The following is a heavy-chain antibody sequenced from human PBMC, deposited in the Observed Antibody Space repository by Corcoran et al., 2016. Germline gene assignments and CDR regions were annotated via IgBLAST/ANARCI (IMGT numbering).Heavy chain of an antibody. CDR1: GFTFSSYG. CDR2: IWYDGSNK. J-gene: IGHJ3*02. Sequence: QVQLVESGGGVVQPGRSLRLSCAASGFTFSSYGMHWVRQAPGKGLEWVAVIWYDGSNKYYADSVKGRFTISRDNSKNTLYLQMNSLRAEDTAVYYCARDSGDTVTTLDAFDIWGQGTMVTVSS. V-gene: IGHV3-33*01. CDR3: ARDSGDTVTTLDAFDI. D-gene: IGHD4-17*01.